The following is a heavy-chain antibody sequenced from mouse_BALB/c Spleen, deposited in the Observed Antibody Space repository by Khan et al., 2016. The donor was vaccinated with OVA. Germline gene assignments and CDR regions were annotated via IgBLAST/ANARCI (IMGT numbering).Heavy chain of an antibody. CDR2: IWSDGIT. CDR1: AFSLTSYG. CDR3: ARHRFGYFDV. J-gene: IGHJ1*01. Sequence: QVQLKQSGPDLVAPSQSLSITCTVSAFSLTSYGVHWVRQPPGKGLEWLVVIWSDGITTYNSALKSRLSISKDNSKSQVFLQMNSLQTDDTAMYYCARHRFGYFDVWGAGTTVTVSS. V-gene: IGHV2-6-2*01.